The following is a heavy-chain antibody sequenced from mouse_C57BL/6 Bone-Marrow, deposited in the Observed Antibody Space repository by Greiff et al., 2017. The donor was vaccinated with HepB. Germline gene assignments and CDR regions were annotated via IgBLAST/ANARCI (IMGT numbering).Heavy chain of an antibody. CDR3: TTKGAQALDFDY. CDR2: IDPEDGDT. D-gene: IGHD3-2*02. V-gene: IGHV14-1*01. Sequence: EVQLQQSGAELVRPGASVKLSCTASGFNIKDYYMHWVKQRPEQGLEWIGRIDPEDGDTEYAPKFQGKATMTADTSSNTAYLQLSSLTSEDTAVYYCTTKGAQALDFDYWGQGTTLTVSS. J-gene: IGHJ2*01. CDR1: GFNIKDYY.